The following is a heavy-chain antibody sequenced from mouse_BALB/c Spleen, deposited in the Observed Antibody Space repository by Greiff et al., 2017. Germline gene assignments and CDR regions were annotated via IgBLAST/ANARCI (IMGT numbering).Heavy chain of an antibody. J-gene: IGHJ2*01. D-gene: IGHD2-1*01. CDR2: ISYSGST. CDR1: GYSITSDYA. CDR3: ARGGNYANYFDY. V-gene: IGHV3-2*02. Sequence: EVKLLESGPGLVKPSQSLSLTCTVTGYSITSDYAWNWIRQFPGNKLEWMGYISYSGSTSYNPSLKSRISITRDTSKNQFFLQLNSVTTEDTATYYCARGGNYANYFDYWGQGTTLTVSS.